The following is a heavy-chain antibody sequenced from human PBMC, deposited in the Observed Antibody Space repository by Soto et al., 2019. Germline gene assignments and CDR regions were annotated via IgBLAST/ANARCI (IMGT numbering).Heavy chain of an antibody. J-gene: IGHJ6*02. CDR1: GFTFSSYA. CDR2: ISGSGGST. Sequence: GESLKISCAASGFTFSSYAMSWVRQAPGKGLEWVSAISGSGGSTYYADSVKGRFTISRDNSKNTLYLQMNSLRAEDTAVYYCAKEKRSYALVYYYYYYGMDVWGQGTTVTVSS. V-gene: IGHV3-23*01. D-gene: IGHD2-2*01. CDR3: AKEKRSYALVYYYYYYGMDV.